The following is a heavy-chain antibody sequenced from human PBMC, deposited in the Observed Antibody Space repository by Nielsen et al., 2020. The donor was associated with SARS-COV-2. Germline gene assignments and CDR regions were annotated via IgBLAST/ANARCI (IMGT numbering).Heavy chain of an antibody. J-gene: IGHJ6*02. CDR2: LSSEGTKE. CDR3: ARGRDYAMDV. Sequence: GGSLRLSCAVSGFTFSTCSNCAMDWVRQAPGKGLERVAFLSSEGTKEFYTDSVQGRFIISRDNSKNTLNLQMSSLRPEDSAVYYCARGRDYAMDVWGQGTTVIVSS. CDR1: GFTFSTCSNCA. D-gene: IGHD5-24*01. V-gene: IGHV3-30-3*01.